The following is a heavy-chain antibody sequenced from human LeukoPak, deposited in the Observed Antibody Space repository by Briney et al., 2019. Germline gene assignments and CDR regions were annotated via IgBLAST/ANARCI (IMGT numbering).Heavy chain of an antibody. Sequence: GGSLRLSCAASGFTFSSYDMHWVRQATGKGLEWVSAIGTAGDTYYPGSVKGRFTISRENAKNSLYLQMNSLRAGDTAVYYCATTKEGIAVAGYFDYWGQGTLVTVSS. CDR3: ATTKEGIAVAGYFDY. CDR1: GFTFSSYD. J-gene: IGHJ4*02. D-gene: IGHD6-19*01. V-gene: IGHV3-13*01. CDR2: IGTAGDT.